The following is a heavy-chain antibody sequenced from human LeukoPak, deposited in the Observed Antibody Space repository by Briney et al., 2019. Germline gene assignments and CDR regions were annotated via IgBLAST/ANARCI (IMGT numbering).Heavy chain of an antibody. CDR2: IKKDGSEQ. D-gene: IGHD1-26*01. V-gene: IGHV3-7*01. CDR1: GFTFSSYW. Sequence: PGGSLRLSCAASGFTFSSYWMSWVRQAPGKGLEWVANIKKDGSEQYYEDSVKGRFTISRDNGKNLLYLQMNSLRAEDTAVYYCARIPRGTYYHFDYWGQGTLVTVSS. CDR3: ARIPRGTYYHFDY. J-gene: IGHJ4*02.